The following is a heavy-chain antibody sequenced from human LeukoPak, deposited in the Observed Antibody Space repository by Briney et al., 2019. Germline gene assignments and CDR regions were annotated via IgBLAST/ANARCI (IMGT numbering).Heavy chain of an antibody. D-gene: IGHD3-22*01. V-gene: IGHV4-34*01. CDR2: INHSGST. CDR1: GVSFSGYY. J-gene: IGHJ6*02. CDR3: ARGRDSSGLGYYYYYYYGMDV. Sequence: NPSETLSLTCAVYGVSFSGYYWSWIRQPPGKGLEWIGEINHSGSTNYNPSLKSRVTISVDTSKNQFSLKLSSVTAADTAVYYCARGRDSSGLGYYYYYYYGMDVWGQGTTVTVSS.